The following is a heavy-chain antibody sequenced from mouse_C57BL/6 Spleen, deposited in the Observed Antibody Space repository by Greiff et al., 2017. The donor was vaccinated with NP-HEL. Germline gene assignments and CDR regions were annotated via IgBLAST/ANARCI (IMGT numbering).Heavy chain of an antibody. Sequence: SGAELVRPGSSVKMSCKTSGYTFTSYGINWVKQRPGQGLEWIGYIYIGNGYTEYNEKFKGKATLTSDTSSSTAYMQLSSLTSEDSAIYFCARSIYYGSREVGAMDYWGQGTSVTVSS. D-gene: IGHD1-1*01. J-gene: IGHJ4*01. V-gene: IGHV1-58*01. CDR1: GYTFTSYG. CDR2: IYIGNGYT. CDR3: ARSIYYGSREVGAMDY.